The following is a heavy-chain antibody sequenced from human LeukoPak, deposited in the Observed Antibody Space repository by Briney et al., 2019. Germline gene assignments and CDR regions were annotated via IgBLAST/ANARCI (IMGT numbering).Heavy chain of an antibody. CDR1: GGTFSSYA. V-gene: IGHV1-69*13. J-gene: IGHJ4*02. CDR3: ATPVPDSSGYYYVTQFDY. D-gene: IGHD3-22*01. CDR2: IIPIFGTA. Sequence: ASVKVSCKASGGTFSSYAISWVRQAPGQGLEWMGGIIPIFGTANYAQKFPGRVTITADESTSTAYMELSSLRSEDTAVYYCATPVPDSSGYYYVTQFDYWGQGTLVTVSS.